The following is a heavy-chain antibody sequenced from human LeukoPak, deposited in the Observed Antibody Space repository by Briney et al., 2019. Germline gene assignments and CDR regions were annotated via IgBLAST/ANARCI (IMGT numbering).Heavy chain of an antibody. J-gene: IGHJ4*02. D-gene: IGHD2-2*01. CDR3: ARVAPFVVVPAALDY. V-gene: IGHV3-48*01. CDR1: GFTFSSYS. Sequence: GGSLRLSCAASGFTFSSYSMNWVRQAPGKGLEWVSYISSSSSTIYYADSVKGRFTISRDNAKNSLYLHMNSLRAEDTAVYYCARVAPFVVVPAALDYWGQGTLVTVSS. CDR2: ISSSSSTI.